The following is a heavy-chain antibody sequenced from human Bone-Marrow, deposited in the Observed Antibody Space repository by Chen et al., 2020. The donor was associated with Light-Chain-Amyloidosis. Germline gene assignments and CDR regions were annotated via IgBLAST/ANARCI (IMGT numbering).Heavy chain of an antibody. CDR2: IHHSGST. J-gene: IGHJ4*02. Sequence: QVQLQQWGAGLLKPSETLSLTCEVQGGSSSGYYWSWVRQSPGKGLEWIGEIHHSGSTSYNPSLKSRVTISLETSKNHFSLELTSVTAADTAVYFCARGMSSLYCSGGSCLPMGLGLDYWGQGTQVTVSS. CDR3: ARGMSSLYCSGGSCLPMGLGLDY. V-gene: IGHV4-34*01. D-gene: IGHD2-15*01. CDR1: GGSSSGYY.